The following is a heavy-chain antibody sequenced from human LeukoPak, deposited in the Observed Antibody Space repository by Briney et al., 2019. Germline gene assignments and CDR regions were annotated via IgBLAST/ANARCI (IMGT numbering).Heavy chain of an antibody. Sequence: PGGSLRLSCAASGFTFSSYGMSWVRQAPGKGLEWVSAISGSGGSTYYADSVKGRFTISRDNSKNTLYLQMNSLRAEDTAVYYCAKDFPEDIPPYDSSGLFDYWGQGTLVTVSS. CDR2: ISGSGGST. D-gene: IGHD3-22*01. CDR1: GFTFSSYG. V-gene: IGHV3-23*01. J-gene: IGHJ4*02. CDR3: AKDFPEDIPPYDSSGLFDY.